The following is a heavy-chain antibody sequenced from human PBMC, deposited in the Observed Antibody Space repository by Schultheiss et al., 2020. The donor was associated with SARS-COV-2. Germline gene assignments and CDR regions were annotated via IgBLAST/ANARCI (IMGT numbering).Heavy chain of an antibody. CDR3: AGGYSSSWYFAQYYYYGMDV. Sequence: SQTLSLTCSVSGASTSIVSYYWAWVRQPAGKGLEWIGRIYTSGSTNYNPSLKSRVTISVDTSKNQFSLKLSSVTAADTAVYYCAGGYSSSWYFAQYYYYGMDVWGQGTTVTVSS. V-gene: IGHV4-61*02. D-gene: IGHD6-13*01. CDR2: IYTSGST. J-gene: IGHJ6*02. CDR1: GASTSIVSYY.